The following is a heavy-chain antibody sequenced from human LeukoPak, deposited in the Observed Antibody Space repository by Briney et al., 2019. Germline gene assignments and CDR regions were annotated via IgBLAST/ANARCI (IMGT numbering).Heavy chain of an antibody. CDR3: AKGINGYFDY. Sequence: GGSLRLSCAASGFTFNNYPMSWIRQAPGKGLEWVSSINPSGGNTYYADSVKGRFTISRDNSKNTLYLQMNSLRAEDTALYYCAKGINGYFDYWGQGTLVTVSS. J-gene: IGHJ4*02. CDR1: GFTFNNYP. D-gene: IGHD2-8*01. V-gene: IGHV3-23*01. CDR2: INPSGGNT.